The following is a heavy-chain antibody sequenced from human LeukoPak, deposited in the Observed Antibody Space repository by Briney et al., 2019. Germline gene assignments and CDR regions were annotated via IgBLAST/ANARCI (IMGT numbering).Heavy chain of an antibody. CDR3: ARDRGVSGDYWFDP. CDR2: ISSSSSYI. D-gene: IGHD2-21*02. Sequence: GGSLRLSCAASGFTFSSYSMNWVRPAPGKGLEWVSSISSSSSYIYYADSVKGRFTISRDNAKNSLYLQMNSLRAEDTAVYYCARDRGVSGDYWFDPGGQGTLVTVSA. CDR1: GFTFSSYS. V-gene: IGHV3-21*01. J-gene: IGHJ5*02.